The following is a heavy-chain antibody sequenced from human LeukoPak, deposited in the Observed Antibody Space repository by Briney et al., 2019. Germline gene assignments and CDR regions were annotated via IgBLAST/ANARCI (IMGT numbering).Heavy chain of an antibody. Sequence: PGGSLKLSCSASGFTFSTYAMYWVRQAPGQGLEFVSAISSNAGGTSYADSVKDRFTISRDNSKNTLYLQMSSLRVEDTAVYYCVKKRAGSYYEAEYFQHWGQGTLVTVSS. V-gene: IGHV3-64D*06. CDR2: ISSNAGGT. CDR1: GFTFSTYA. CDR3: VKKRAGSYYEAEYFQH. J-gene: IGHJ1*01. D-gene: IGHD1-26*01.